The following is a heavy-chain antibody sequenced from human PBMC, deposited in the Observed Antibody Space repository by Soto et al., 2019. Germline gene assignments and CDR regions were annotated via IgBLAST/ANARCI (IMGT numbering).Heavy chain of an antibody. J-gene: IGHJ4*02. CDR1: VFTFDDYT. CDR3: AKAGAYNYGSYFDY. V-gene: IGHV3-43*01. CDR2: ISWDGGIT. D-gene: IGHD5-18*01. Sequence: PGGSLRLSCAASVFTFDDYTMHWVRQAPGKGLEWVSLISWDGGITYYADSVKGRFTISRDNSKNSLYLQMNSLTTEDTALYYCAKAGAYNYGSYFDYWGQGTLVTVSS.